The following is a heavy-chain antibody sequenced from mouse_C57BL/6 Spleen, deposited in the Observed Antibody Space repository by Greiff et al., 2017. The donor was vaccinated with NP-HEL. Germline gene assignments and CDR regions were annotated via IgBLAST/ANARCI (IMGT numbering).Heavy chain of an antibody. CDR2: IEPETGGT. CDR3: TREAQARFAY. J-gene: IGHJ3*01. V-gene: IGHV1-15*01. D-gene: IGHD3-2*02. CDR1: GYTFTDYE. Sequence: QVQLQQSGAELVRPGASVTLSCKASGYTFTDYEMHWVKQTPVHGLEWIGAIEPETGGTAYNQKFKGKAILTADKSSSTAYMELRSLTSEDSAVYYCTREAQARFAYWGQGTLVTVSA.